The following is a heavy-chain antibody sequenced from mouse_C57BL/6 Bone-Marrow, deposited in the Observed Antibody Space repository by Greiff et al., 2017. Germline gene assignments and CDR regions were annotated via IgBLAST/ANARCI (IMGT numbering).Heavy chain of an antibody. CDR1: GFNIKDDY. CDR2: IDPENGDT. V-gene: IGHV14-4*01. D-gene: IGHD1-1*01. Sequence: EVKLQESGAELVRPGASVKLSCTASGFNIKDDYMHWVKQRPEQGLEWIGWIDPENGDTEYASKFQGKATITADTSSNTAYLQLSSLTSEDTAVYYGTTPATYYFDYWGQGTTLTVSS. CDR3: TTPATYYFDY. J-gene: IGHJ2*01.